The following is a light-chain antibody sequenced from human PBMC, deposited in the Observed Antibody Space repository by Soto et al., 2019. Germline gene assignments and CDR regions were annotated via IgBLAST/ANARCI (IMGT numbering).Light chain of an antibody. CDR1: QGISTY. CDR2: AAS. Sequence: DIQMTQSPSSLSASVGDRVTITCRASQGISTYLAWYQQKPGKVPKLLIYAASTLQSGVPSRFSGSGSGTDFTLTISSLQPEDVATYYCQKYSSAPFTFGPGTKVDI. V-gene: IGKV1-27*01. J-gene: IGKJ3*01. CDR3: QKYSSAPFT.